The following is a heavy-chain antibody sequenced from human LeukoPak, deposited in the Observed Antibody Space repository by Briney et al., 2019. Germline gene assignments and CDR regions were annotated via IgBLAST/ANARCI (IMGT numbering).Heavy chain of an antibody. D-gene: IGHD3-22*01. CDR1: GFDFGTYA. V-gene: IGHV3-23*01. J-gene: IGHJ4*02. CDR2: VSNGGSST. CDR3: ALEGGRYYHFDA. Sequence: PGGSLRLSCVASGFDFGTYAMSWVRQAPGKGPEWVSTVSNGGSSTYYADSVRGRFTVSRDNSKNTLYLQMDSPRAEDTATYYCALEGGRYYHFDAWGQGTLVTVSS.